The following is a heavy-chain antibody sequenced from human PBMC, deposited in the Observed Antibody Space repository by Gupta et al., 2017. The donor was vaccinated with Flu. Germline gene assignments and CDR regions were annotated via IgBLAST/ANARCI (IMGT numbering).Heavy chain of an antibody. J-gene: IGHJ4*02. CDR2: ISDDGSNN. V-gene: IGHV3-30*18. Sequence: QAQLVVSGGGVVQPGRSLRLSCAASVFTSHIYCLLCVPQAPGKGLGWVATISDDGSNNYYAGTVEGQFSIARDGFKNTLFLQMNSQTAEETAVYYCAKAIVVVSPTPYGFDFWGQGTLVTVSS. CDR1: VFTSHIYC. CDR3: AKAIVVVSPTPYGFDF. D-gene: IGHD2-21*01.